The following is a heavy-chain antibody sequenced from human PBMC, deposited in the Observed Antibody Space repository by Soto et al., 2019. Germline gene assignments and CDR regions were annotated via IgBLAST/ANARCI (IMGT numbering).Heavy chain of an antibody. V-gene: IGHV3-30-3*01. CDR1: GFTFSSYA. CDR3: ARDSSPSQKSPIFAP. D-gene: IGHD6-13*01. J-gene: IGHJ5*02. Sequence: PGGSLRLSCAASGFTFSSYAMHWVRQAPGKGLEWVAVISYDGSNKYYADSVKGRFTISRDNSKNTLYLQMNSLRAEDTAVYYCARDSSPSQKSPIFAPWGRGALVTVSS. CDR2: ISYDGSNK.